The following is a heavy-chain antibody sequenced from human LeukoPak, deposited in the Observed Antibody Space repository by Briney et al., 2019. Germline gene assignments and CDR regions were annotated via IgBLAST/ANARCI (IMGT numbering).Heavy chain of an antibody. V-gene: IGHV4-34*01. CDR1: GYSISSGYY. D-gene: IGHD1-26*01. CDR2: INHGGST. Sequence: SETLSLTCAVSGYSISSGYYWNWIRQPPGKGLEWIGEINHGGSTNYIPSLKSRVTISVDTSKNQFSLKLSSVTAADTAVYYCARGSKMLGYNWFDPWGQGTLVTVSS. CDR3: ARGSKMLGYNWFDP. J-gene: IGHJ5*02.